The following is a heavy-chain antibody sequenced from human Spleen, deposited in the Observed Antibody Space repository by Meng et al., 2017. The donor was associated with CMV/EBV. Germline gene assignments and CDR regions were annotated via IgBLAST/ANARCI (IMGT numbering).Heavy chain of an antibody. D-gene: IGHD6-13*01. Sequence: GESLKISCAASGFSFSSYAMHWVRQAPGKGLEWVAVISYDRSKRYYADSVKGRFTISRDNSRNTLYLQMNSLRAEDTAVYYCARDQTAYSSSWYVYWGQGTLVTVSS. CDR1: GFSFSSYA. CDR3: ARDQTAYSSSWYVY. J-gene: IGHJ4*02. V-gene: IGHV3-30-3*01. CDR2: ISYDRSKR.